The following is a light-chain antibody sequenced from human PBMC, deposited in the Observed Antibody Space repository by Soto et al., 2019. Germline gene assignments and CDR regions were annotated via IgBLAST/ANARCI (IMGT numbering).Light chain of an antibody. V-gene: IGLV2-23*02. CDR1: SSDVGNYNL. CDR3: CSDAGSNYV. J-gene: IGLJ1*01. Sequence: ALTQPASVSGSPGQSITISCTGTSSDVGNYNLVSWYQHHPGKAPRLMIYEVSKRPSGVSNRFSGSKSGDTASLTISGLQADDEADYYCCSDAGSNYVFGTGTKVTVL. CDR2: EVS.